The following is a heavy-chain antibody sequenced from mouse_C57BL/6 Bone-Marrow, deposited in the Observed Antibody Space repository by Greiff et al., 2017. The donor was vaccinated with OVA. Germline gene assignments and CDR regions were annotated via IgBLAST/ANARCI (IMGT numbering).Heavy chain of an antibody. Sequence: QVQLQQPGAELVMPGASVKLSCKASGYTFTSYWMHWVKQRPGQGLEWIGELDPSDSSTNYNQKFKGKSTLTVDKSSSTAYMQLSSLTSEDSAVYYCAREGNWDGYFDYWGQGTTLTVSS. CDR3: AREGNWDGYFDY. J-gene: IGHJ2*01. CDR2: LDPSDSST. D-gene: IGHD4-1*01. V-gene: IGHV1-69*01. CDR1: GYTFTSYW.